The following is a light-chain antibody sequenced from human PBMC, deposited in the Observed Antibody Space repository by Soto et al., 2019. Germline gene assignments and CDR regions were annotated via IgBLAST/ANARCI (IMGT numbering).Light chain of an antibody. CDR3: QHYNNWPFT. Sequence: DIQMTQSPSSLSASVGDRVTITCRASQSISSYLNWYQQKPGKAPKLLIYAASSLQSGVPSRFSGSGSGTDFTLTISSLRSEDFAVYYCQHYNNWPFTFGQGTKLEIK. V-gene: IGKV1-39*01. CDR2: AAS. J-gene: IGKJ2*01. CDR1: QSISSY.